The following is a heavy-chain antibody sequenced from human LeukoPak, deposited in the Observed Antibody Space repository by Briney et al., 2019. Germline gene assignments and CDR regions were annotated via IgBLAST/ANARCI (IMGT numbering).Heavy chain of an antibody. D-gene: IGHD3-22*01. Sequence: GGSLRLSCAASGFTFNSYAMHWVRQAPGKGLEWVAVISYDGSNKYYADSVKGRFTISRDNPKNTLYLQMNSLRAEDTAVYYCARDREYYYDSSGYSLLSGSDYWGQGTLVTVSS. CDR3: ARDREYYYDSSGYSLLSGSDY. CDR2: ISYDGSNK. V-gene: IGHV3-30-3*01. CDR1: GFTFNSYA. J-gene: IGHJ4*02.